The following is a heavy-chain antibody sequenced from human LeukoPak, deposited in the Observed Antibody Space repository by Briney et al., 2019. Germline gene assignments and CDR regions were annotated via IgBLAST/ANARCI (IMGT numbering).Heavy chain of an antibody. CDR1: GGSFSGYY. J-gene: IGHJ3*02. CDR2: IYYSGST. Sequence: SETLSLTCAVYGGSFSGYYWSWIRQPPGKGLEWIGYIYYSGSTNYNPSLKSRVTISVDTSKNQFSLKLSSVTAADTAVYYCARDRRDWDAFDIWGQGTMVTVSS. CDR3: ARDRRDWDAFDI. V-gene: IGHV4-59*01. D-gene: IGHD2-21*02.